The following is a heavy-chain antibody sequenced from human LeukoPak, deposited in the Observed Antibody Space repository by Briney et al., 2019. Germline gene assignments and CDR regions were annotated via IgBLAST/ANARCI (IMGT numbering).Heavy chain of an antibody. CDR1: GYTFTSYD. CDR2: MNPNSGNT. Sequence: ASVKVSCKASGYTFTSYDINWVRQATGQGLEWMGWMNPNSGNTGYAQKFQGRVTMTRNTSISTAYMELSSLRSEDTAVYYCVRGRAIFGVAVYYFDYWGQGTLVTVSS. D-gene: IGHD3-3*01. V-gene: IGHV1-8*01. J-gene: IGHJ4*02. CDR3: VRGRAIFGVAVYYFDY.